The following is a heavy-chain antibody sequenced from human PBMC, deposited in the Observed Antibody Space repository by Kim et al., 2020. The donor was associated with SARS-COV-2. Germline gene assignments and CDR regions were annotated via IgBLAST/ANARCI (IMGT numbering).Heavy chain of an antibody. CDR1: GFTFSSYA. D-gene: IGHD1-26*01. Sequence: GGSLRLSCAASGFTFSSYAMHWVRQAPGKGLEWVAVISYDGSNKYYADSVKGRFTISRDNSKNTLYLQMNSLRAEDTAVYYCARDVLRGSSFFDYWGQGT. CDR2: ISYDGSNK. CDR3: ARDVLRGSSFFDY. V-gene: IGHV3-30-3*01. J-gene: IGHJ4*02.